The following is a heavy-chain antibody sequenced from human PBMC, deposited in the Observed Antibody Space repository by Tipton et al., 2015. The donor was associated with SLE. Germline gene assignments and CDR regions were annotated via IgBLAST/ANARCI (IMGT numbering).Heavy chain of an antibody. D-gene: IGHD4-17*01. Sequence: SLRLSCAASGFTFSTYGMHWVRQAPGKGLEWVAFIRYDGINEYYANSVKGRFTISRDNSKNTLSLQMNSLRPGDTAVYYCAKDFSNYGDYVWYFDLWGRGTLVIVSS. CDR3: AKDFSNYGDYVWYFDL. CDR1: GFTFSTYG. CDR2: IRYDGINE. J-gene: IGHJ2*01. V-gene: IGHV3-30*02.